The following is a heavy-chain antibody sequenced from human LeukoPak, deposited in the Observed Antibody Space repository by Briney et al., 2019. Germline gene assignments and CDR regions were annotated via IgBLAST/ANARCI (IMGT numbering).Heavy chain of an antibody. V-gene: IGHV3-7*03. J-gene: IGHJ4*02. CDR3: AVSYGSGSSDY. D-gene: IGHD3-10*01. CDR1: GFTFSSYW. Sequence: GSLRLSCAASGFTFSSYWMSWVRQAPGKGLEWVANIKQDGSEKYYVDSVKGRFTISRDNAKNSLYLQMNSLRAEDTAVYYCAVSYGSGSSDYWGQGTLVTVSS. CDR2: IKQDGSEK.